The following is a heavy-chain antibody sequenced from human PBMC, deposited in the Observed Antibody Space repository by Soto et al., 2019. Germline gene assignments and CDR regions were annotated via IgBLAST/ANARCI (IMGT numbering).Heavy chain of an antibody. J-gene: IGHJ6*02. CDR1: GGSLSNYG. Sequence: QVQLVQSGAEVKKPGSSVKVSCKASGGSLSNYGISWVRQAPGQGLEWMGAIIPVFGTPNYAQKFQDRVTSTADESTTTVYREVRSLTSEDTAVYYCARGDATKIVVTPYYAMAVWGQGTTVTVSS. V-gene: IGHV1-69*12. D-gene: IGHD3-22*01. CDR3: ARGDATKIVVTPYYAMAV. CDR2: IIPVFGTP.